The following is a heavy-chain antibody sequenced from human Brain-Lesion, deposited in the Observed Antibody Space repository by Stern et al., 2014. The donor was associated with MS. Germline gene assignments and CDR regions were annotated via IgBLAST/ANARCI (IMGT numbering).Heavy chain of an antibody. CDR3: ATDRDDFRSGYSAPTKGYGLDV. Sequence: DQLVASGAEVKKPGASVKVSCKVSGYTLTELSMHWVRQAPGKGLEWMGGFDPEDGATIYAQKFQGRVTMTEDTSTDTAYMELSSLRSEDTAVYYCATDRDDFRSGYSAPTKGYGLDVWGQGTTVTVTS. CDR1: GYTLTELS. D-gene: IGHD3-3*01. CDR2: FDPEDGAT. J-gene: IGHJ6*02. V-gene: IGHV1-24*01.